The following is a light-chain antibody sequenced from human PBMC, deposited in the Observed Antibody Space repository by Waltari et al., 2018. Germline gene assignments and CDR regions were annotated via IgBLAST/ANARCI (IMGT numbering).Light chain of an antibody. Sequence: QSALTQPPSASGSPGQSVTISCTGTGSGGSVSWYQQLPGKAPKLLIYDVSKRPSGVPDRFSGSKSGNTASLTVSGLQAEEEGDYYCSSDAVSNNFYDFGSGTKVTVL. V-gene: IGLV2-8*01. J-gene: IGLJ1*01. CDR1: GSGGS. CDR2: DVS. CDR3: SSDAVSNNFYD.